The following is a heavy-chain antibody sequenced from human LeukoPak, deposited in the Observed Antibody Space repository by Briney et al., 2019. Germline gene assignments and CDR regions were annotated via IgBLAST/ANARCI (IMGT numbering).Heavy chain of an antibody. CDR3: AREIDDYDSWFDP. Sequence: SVKVSXKASGGTFSSYAISWVRQAPGQGLEWMGGIIPIFGIANYAQTFQGRVTITADKSTSTAYMELSSLRSEDTAVYYCAREIDDYDSWFDPWGQGTLVTVSS. CDR1: GGTFSSYA. V-gene: IGHV1-69*10. CDR2: IIPIFGIA. J-gene: IGHJ5*02. D-gene: IGHD3-9*01.